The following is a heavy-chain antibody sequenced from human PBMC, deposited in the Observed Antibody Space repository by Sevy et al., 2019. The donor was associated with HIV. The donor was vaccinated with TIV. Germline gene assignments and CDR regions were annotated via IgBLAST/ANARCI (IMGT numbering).Heavy chain of an antibody. Sequence: SETLSLTCTVAGGSVNSGSYYWSWIRQPPGKGLEWIGHIYYGGSTNYNPSLKSRVTISVDTSKNQFSLKLNSVTTADTAVYFCARELKWELPHGDDASDIWGQGTMVTVSS. D-gene: IGHD1-26*01. CDR2: IYYGGST. V-gene: IGHV4-61*01. CDR3: ARELKWELPHGDDASDI. CDR1: GGSVNSGSYY. J-gene: IGHJ3*02.